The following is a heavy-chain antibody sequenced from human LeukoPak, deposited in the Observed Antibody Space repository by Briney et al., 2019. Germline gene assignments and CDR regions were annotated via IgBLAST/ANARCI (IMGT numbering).Heavy chain of an antibody. CDR1: GGTFSSYA. CDR2: IIPIFGTA. V-gene: IGHV1-69*01. Sequence: ASVKVSCTASGGTFSSYAISWVRQAPGQGLEWMGGIIPIFGTANYAQKFQGRVTITADESTSTAYMELSSLRSEDTAVYYCARERVVVPYYFDYWGQGTLVTVSS. J-gene: IGHJ4*02. D-gene: IGHD2-2*01. CDR3: ARERVVVPYYFDY.